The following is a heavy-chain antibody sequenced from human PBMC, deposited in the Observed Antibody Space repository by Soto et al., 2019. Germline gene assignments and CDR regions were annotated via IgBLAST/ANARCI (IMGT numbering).Heavy chain of an antibody. V-gene: IGHV1-18*01. Sequence: ASVKVSCKASGYTFTSYGISWVRQAPGQGLEWMGWISAYNGNTNYAQKLQGRVTMTTDTSTSTAYMELRSLRSDDTAVYYCALKNDVAVAGDPWGQGTLVTVSS. J-gene: IGHJ5*02. D-gene: IGHD6-19*01. CDR1: GYTFTSYG. CDR2: ISAYNGNT. CDR3: ALKNDVAVAGDP.